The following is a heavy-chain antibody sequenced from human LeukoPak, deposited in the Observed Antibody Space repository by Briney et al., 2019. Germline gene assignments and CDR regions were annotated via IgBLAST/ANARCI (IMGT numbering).Heavy chain of an antibody. CDR3: ARFLEGYYYDSSGYGYFDY. CDR1: GFTFSSYW. CDR2: IKQDGSEK. V-gene: IGHV3-7*01. J-gene: IGHJ4*02. D-gene: IGHD3-22*01. Sequence: GGSLRLSCAASGFTFSSYWMSWVRQAPGKGLEWVANIKQDGSEKYYVDSVKGRFTISRDNAKNSLYLQMNSLRAEDTAVYYCARFLEGYYYDSSGYGYFDYWGQGTLVTVSS.